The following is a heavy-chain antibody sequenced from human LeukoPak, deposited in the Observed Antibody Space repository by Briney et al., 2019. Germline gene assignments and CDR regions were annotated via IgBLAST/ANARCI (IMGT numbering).Heavy chain of an antibody. CDR3: ASIAAASDAFDI. V-gene: IGHV1-8*01. CDR1: GYTFTSYD. CDR2: TNPNSGNT. J-gene: IGHJ3*02. D-gene: IGHD6-13*01. Sequence: ASVKVSCKASGYTFTSYDINWVRQATGQGLEWMGWTNPNSGNTGYAQKFQGRVTMTRNTSISTAYMELSSLRSEDTAVYYCASIAAASDAFDIWGQGTMVTVSS.